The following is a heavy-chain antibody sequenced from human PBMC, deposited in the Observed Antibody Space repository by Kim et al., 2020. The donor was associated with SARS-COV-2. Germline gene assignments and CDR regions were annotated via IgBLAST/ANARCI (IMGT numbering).Heavy chain of an antibody. Sequence: SETLSLTCTVSGFSITTFYCNWIRQAPGKGLEWIGYIYNSGTTSYNPSLRSRVTISVDTSKNQFSLRLTSVTAADTAVYYCARMPNDAFDFWVQGARVTVSS. J-gene: IGHJ3*01. CDR3: ARMPNDAFDF. V-gene: IGHV4-4*08. CDR1: GFSITTFY. CDR2: IYNSGTT. D-gene: IGHD2-2*01.